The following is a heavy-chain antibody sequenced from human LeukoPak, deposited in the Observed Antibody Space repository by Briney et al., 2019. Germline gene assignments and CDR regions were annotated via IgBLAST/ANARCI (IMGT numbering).Heavy chain of an antibody. J-gene: IGHJ4*02. D-gene: IGHD3-3*01. CDR1: GSIFRNYH. Sequence: PGGSLRLSCAASGSIFRNYHMHWVRQAPGKGLEWVAFIRYDGSNKYYADSVKGRFTISRDNSKNTLYLQMNSLRVEDTAVYYCAKDFGYDYDYWGQGTLVTVSS. CDR2: IRYDGSNK. CDR3: AKDFGYDYDY. V-gene: IGHV3-30*02.